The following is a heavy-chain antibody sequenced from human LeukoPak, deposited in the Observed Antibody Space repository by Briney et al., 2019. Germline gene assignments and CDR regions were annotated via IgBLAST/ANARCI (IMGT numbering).Heavy chain of an antibody. J-gene: IGHJ4*03. CDR3: AREDARDGGYFDY. Sequence: GSLRLSCAVSGFSLTNYAMGWVRRAPGKGLEWRTVFNGGGTYTLVADSVKGRFTMSRDTSKNTVYLQMNSLRAEDTAVYYCAREDARDGGYFDYWAQGTLVTVSS. CDR2: FNGGGTYT. CDR1: GFSLTNYA. V-gene: IGHV3-23*01. D-gene: IGHD3-16*01.